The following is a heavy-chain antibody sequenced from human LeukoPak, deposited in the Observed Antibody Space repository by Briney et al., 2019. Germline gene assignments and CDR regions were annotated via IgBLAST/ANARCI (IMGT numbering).Heavy chain of an antibody. CDR2: INPNSGGT. CDR3: ARGHGSSGWLYYYYYGMDV. D-gene: IGHD6-19*01. CDR1: GYTFTGYY. V-gene: IGHV1-2*02. Sequence: ASVKVSCKASGYTFTGYYMHWVRQAPGQGLEWMGWINPNSGGTNYAQKFQGRVTMTRDTSISTAYMELSRLRSDDTAVYYCARGHGSSGWLYYYYYGMDVWGQGPRSPSP. J-gene: IGHJ6*02.